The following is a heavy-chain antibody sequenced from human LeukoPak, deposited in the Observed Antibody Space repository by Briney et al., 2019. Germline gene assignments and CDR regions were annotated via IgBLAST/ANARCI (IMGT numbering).Heavy chain of an antibody. J-gene: IGHJ4*02. V-gene: IGHV1-8*01. D-gene: IGHD6-19*01. Sequence: GASVKVSCKASGYTFTSYDMNWVRQATGQGLEWMGWMNPNSGNTGYAQKFQGRVTMTRNTSISTAYMELSSLRSEDTAVYYCARVRAVAGEFDYWGQGTLVTVSS. CDR3: ARVRAVAGEFDY. CDR2: MNPNSGNT. CDR1: GYTFTSYD.